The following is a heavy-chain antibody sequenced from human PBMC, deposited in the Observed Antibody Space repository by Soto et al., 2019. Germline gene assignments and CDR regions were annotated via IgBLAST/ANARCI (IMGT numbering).Heavy chain of an antibody. Sequence: EVQLVESGGGLVQPGGSLRLSCAASGFTFSSYSMNWVRQAPGKGLEWVSYISSSSSTIYYADSVKGRFTISRDNAKNSLYLQMNSLRAEDTAVYYWARDGKVGIAYWGQGPLVTVSS. CDR1: GFTFSSYS. D-gene: IGHD1-1*01. CDR3: ARDGKVGIAY. J-gene: IGHJ4*02. CDR2: ISSSSSTI. V-gene: IGHV3-48*01.